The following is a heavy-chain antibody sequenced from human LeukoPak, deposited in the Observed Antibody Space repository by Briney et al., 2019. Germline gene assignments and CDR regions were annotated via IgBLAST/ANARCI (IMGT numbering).Heavy chain of an antibody. CDR2: IYYTGST. D-gene: IGHD3-16*01. CDR3: ASPLGGFDN. V-gene: IGHV4-39*01. CDR1: GGSISGSGYY. Sequence: SETLSLTCSVSGGSISGSGYYWAWIRQPPGKGPEWIGSIYYTGSTHYNSSLKSRVTMSVDTSKNQFSLKLSSVTAADTAVYYCASPLGGFDNWGQGTLVTVSS. J-gene: IGHJ4*02.